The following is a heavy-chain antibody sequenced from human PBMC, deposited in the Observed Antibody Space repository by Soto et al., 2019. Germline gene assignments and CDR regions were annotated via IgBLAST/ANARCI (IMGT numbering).Heavy chain of an antibody. CDR1: GFTFDDYA. Sequence: GGSLRLSCAASGFTFDDYAMHWVRQAPGKGLEWVSGISWNSGSIGYADSVKGRFTISRDNAKNSLYLQMNSLRAEDTALYYCAKDMVETHGDYDSAFDYWGQGTLVTVSS. CDR3: AKDMVETHGDYDSAFDY. D-gene: IGHD4-17*01. CDR2: ISWNSGSI. V-gene: IGHV3-9*01. J-gene: IGHJ4*02.